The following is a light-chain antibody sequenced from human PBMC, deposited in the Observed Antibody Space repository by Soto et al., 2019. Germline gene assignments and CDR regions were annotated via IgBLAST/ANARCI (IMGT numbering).Light chain of an antibody. V-gene: IGKV3-15*01. CDR3: QQYDKWPRN. CDR2: FAS. Sequence: EIVLTQSPATLSLSPGERAPLSCRSSQSVSTNLAWYQQKPGQPPRLLIYFASTRATAVPARFTAGGSGTEFTLTISSLQSDDLAVYYCQQYDKWPRNFGQGTKEDI. J-gene: IGKJ1*01. CDR1: QSVSTN.